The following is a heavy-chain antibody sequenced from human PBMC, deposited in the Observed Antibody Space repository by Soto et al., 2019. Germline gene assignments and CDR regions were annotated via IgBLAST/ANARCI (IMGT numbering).Heavy chain of an antibody. Sequence: EVQLVESGGGLVQPGGSLRLSCAASGFTFSSYWMHWVRQAPGKGLVWVSRINSDGSSTSYADSVKGRFTISRDNAKNTLYLQMNSLRAEDTAVYYCASGGYCTNGVCYMARNDEQDYWGQGTLVTVSS. V-gene: IGHV3-74*01. CDR2: INSDGSST. J-gene: IGHJ4*02. CDR3: ASGGYCTNGVCYMARNDEQDY. CDR1: GFTFSSYW. D-gene: IGHD2-8*01.